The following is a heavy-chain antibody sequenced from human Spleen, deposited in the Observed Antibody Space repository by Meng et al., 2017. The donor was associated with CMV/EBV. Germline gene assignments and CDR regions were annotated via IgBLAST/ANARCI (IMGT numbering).Heavy chain of an antibody. V-gene: IGHV3-23*03. D-gene: IGHD5-18*01. CDR3: AKVFRQTDMVHYHYFGMDV. CDR1: GCTFSSYA. J-gene: IGHJ6*02. CDR2: IYSGGSST. Sequence: GGSLILSCAASGCTFSSYALSWVRQAPGKGLEWVSVIYSGGSSTYYADFVKGRFTIPRDNSKNTLYLQMNSLRAEDTAVYYCAKVFRQTDMVHYHYFGMDVWGQETTVTVSS.